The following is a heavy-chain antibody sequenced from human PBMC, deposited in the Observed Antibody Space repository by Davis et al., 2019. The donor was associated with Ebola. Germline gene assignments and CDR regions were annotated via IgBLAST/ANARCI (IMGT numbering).Heavy chain of an antibody. CDR3: ARDPWNYYDSSGSYDY. J-gene: IGHJ4*02. V-gene: IGHV1-18*01. CDR2: ISAYNGNT. D-gene: IGHD3-22*01. CDR1: GYTFTSYG. Sequence: ASVKVSCKASGYTFTSYGISWVRQAPGQGLEWMGWISAYNGNTNYAQKLQGRVTMTTDTSTSTAYMELRSLRSDDTAVYYCARDPWNYYDSSGSYDYWGQGTLVTVSS.